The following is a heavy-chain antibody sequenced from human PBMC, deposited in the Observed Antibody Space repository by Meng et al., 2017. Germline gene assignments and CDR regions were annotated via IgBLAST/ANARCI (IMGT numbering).Heavy chain of an antibody. CDR1: GVTFSSYA. CDR3: ARGSRDGYNYCFDY. Sequence: QGQLCESGGGLVQPGRSLRLLCAASGVTFSSYAMHWVRQAPGKGLEWVAVISYDGSNKYYADSVKGRFTISRDNSKNTLYLQMNSLRAEDTAVYYCARGSRDGYNYCFDYWGQGTLVTVSS. J-gene: IGHJ4*02. V-gene: IGHV3-30*01. D-gene: IGHD5-24*01. CDR2: ISYDGSNK.